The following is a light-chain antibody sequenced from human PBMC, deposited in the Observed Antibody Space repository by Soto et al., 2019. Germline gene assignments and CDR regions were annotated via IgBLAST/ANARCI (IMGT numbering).Light chain of an antibody. V-gene: IGLV4-60*02. Sequence: QHVLTQSSSASASLGSSVKLTCTLSSGHSSHIIAWHQQQPGKAPRYLMKLEGSGSYNKGSGVPDRFSGSSSGADRYLTISNLQFEDEADYYCETWDSKWNWVFGGGTKLTVL. CDR1: SGHSSHI. CDR2: LEGSGSY. J-gene: IGLJ3*02. CDR3: ETWDSKWNWV.